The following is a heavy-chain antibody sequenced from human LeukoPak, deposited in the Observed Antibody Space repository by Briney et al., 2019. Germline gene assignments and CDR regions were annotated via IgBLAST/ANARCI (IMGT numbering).Heavy chain of an antibody. J-gene: IGHJ3*02. D-gene: IGHD2-2*01. Sequence: PGGSLRLSCAASGFTFSSYSMNWVRQAPGKGLEWVSYISSSSSTIYYADSVKGRFTISRDNAKNSLYLQMNSLRAEDTAVYYCAKGDYCSSTSCYVYDAFDIWGQGTMVTVSS. CDR1: GFTFSSYS. CDR2: ISSSSSTI. V-gene: IGHV3-48*01. CDR3: AKGDYCSSTSCYVYDAFDI.